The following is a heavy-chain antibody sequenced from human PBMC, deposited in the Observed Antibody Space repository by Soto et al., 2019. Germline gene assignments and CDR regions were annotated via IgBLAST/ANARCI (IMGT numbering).Heavy chain of an antibody. Sequence: WGSLRLSCSASGLTLSNHAMTWVRQAPGKGLDWVSTVSEYGDVTYYADSVRGRFTISRDNSKNTLYLQLNNLRVEDTAVYYCVPGSSGTRGEDSWGPGVVVTVSS. J-gene: IGHJ4*02. CDR3: VPGSSGTRGEDS. V-gene: IGHV3-23*01. D-gene: IGHD3-10*01. CDR1: GLTLSNHA. CDR2: VSEYGDVT.